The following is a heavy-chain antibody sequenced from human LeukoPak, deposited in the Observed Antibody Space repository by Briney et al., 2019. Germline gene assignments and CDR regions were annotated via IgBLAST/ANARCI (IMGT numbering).Heavy chain of an antibody. V-gene: IGHV3-30*02. CDR2: IRYGGSNK. D-gene: IGHD3-10*01. CDR1: GSTFSSYG. Sequence: GGSLRLSCAASGSTFSSYGMHWVRQAPGKGLEWVAFIRYGGSNKYYADSVKGRFTISRDNSKNTLYLQMNSLRAVDTAVYYCASGLLYYYYMDVWGKGTTVTVSS. CDR3: ASGLLYYYYMDV. J-gene: IGHJ6*03.